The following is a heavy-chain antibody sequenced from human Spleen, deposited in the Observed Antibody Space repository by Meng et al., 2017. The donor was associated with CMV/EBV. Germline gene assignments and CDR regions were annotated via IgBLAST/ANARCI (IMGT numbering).Heavy chain of an antibody. V-gene: IGHV4-39*01. D-gene: IGHD6-6*01. CDR2: IYYSGST. J-gene: IGHJ6*02. Sequence: SETLSLTCTVSGGSISSSSYYWGWIRQPPGKGLEWIGSIYYSGSTYYNPSLKSRVTISVDTSKNQFSLKLSSVTAADTAVYYCARENSSPSTYYYYGMDVWGQGTTVTVSS. CDR1: GGSISSSSYY. CDR3: ARENSSPSTYYYYGMDV.